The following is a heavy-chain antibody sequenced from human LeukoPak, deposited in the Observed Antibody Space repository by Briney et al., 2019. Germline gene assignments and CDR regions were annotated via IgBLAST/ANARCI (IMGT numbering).Heavy chain of an antibody. D-gene: IGHD3-9*01. Sequence: GRSRRLSCAASGVTFSRFAMHWVRQAPGKGPEWVSLISSDATNKYYADSVKGRFTISRDNSRNTLYLQMNSLRAEDTAVYYCAKLGQIRHFDFVNWFDSWGQGTLVIVSS. V-gene: IGHV3-30*18. CDR1: GVTFSRFA. CDR3: AKLGQIRHFDFVNWFDS. CDR2: ISSDATNK. J-gene: IGHJ5*01.